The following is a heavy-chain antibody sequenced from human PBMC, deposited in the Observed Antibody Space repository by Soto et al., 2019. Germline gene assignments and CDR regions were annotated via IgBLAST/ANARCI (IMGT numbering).Heavy chain of an antibody. Sequence: SETLSLTCTVSGASISSGDYYWSWIRQPPGKGLEWIGHIYYTGSTNYNPSLNSRVTISVDTSKSQFSLRLSSVTAADTAVYYCARDPWARGVAYWGQGTLVTGSS. CDR3: ARDPWARGVAY. CDR2: IYYTGST. J-gene: IGHJ4*02. D-gene: IGHD3-16*01. CDR1: GASISSGDYY. V-gene: IGHV4-30-4*01.